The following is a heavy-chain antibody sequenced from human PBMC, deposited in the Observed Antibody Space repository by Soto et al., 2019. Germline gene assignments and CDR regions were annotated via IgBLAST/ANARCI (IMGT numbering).Heavy chain of an antibody. D-gene: IGHD6-13*01. CDR3: ARDDGIAAAGIDWFDP. J-gene: IGHJ5*02. Sequence: SETLSLTCTVSGGSISSYYWSWIRQPPGKGLEWIGYIYYSGSTNYNPSLKSRATMSVDTSKNQFSLKLSSVTAADTAVYYCARDDGIAAAGIDWFDPWGQGTLVTVSS. CDR2: IYYSGST. CDR1: GGSISSYY. V-gene: IGHV4-59*12.